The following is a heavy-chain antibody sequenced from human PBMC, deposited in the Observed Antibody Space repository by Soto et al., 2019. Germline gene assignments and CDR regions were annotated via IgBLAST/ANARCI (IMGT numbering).Heavy chain of an antibody. CDR2: IYPGDSDT. Sequence: PGESLKISCMGSGYKVSTWHNFTSYWIAWVRQMPGEGLEWMGIIYPGDSDTRYSPSFQGQVTISADKSISTAYLQWSSLKASDTAMYYCASTSSYYYDSSGTTGMDVWGQGTTVTV. CDR3: ASTSSYYYDSSGTTGMDV. CDR1: GYKVSTWHNFTSYW. V-gene: IGHV5-51*01. J-gene: IGHJ6*02. D-gene: IGHD3-22*01.